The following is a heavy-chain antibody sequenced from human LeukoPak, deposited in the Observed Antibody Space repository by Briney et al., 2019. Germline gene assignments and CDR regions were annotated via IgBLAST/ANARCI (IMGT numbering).Heavy chain of an antibody. J-gene: IGHJ1*01. Sequence: GGSLRLSCAASGFTFDDYGMSWVRQAPGKGLEWVSGINWNGGSTGYADSVKGRFTISRDNAKNSLYLQMNSLRAEDTAVYYCARDDHDSSGYYYGFYYFQHWGQGTLVTVSS. CDR1: GFTFDDYG. CDR2: INWNGGST. CDR3: ARDDHDSSGYYYGFYYFQH. D-gene: IGHD3-22*01. V-gene: IGHV3-20*04.